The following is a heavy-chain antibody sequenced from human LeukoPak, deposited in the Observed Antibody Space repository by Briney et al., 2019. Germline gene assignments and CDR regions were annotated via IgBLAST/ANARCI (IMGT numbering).Heavy chain of an antibody. V-gene: IGHV3-15*07. J-gene: IGHJ4*02. CDR2: IKSKTGGGTT. Sequence: GGSLRLSCAASGFTFSNAWMNWVRQAPGKGLEWVGRIKSKTGGGTTDYAAPVKGRFTISRDDSKNTLYLQMNSLKTEDTAVYYCTTPRGGYGSHDYWGQGTLVTVSS. D-gene: IGHD5-18*01. CDR3: TTPRGGYGSHDY. CDR1: GFTFSNAW.